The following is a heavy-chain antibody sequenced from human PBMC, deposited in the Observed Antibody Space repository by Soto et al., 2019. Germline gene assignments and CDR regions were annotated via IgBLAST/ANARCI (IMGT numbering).Heavy chain of an antibody. D-gene: IGHD1-26*01. CDR1: GYDFTTYG. CDR3: ASGRYGGY. CDR2: ISAHNGNT. V-gene: IGHV1-18*01. J-gene: IGHJ4*02. Sequence: QVPLVKSGAEVKKSGSSVQVACKGSGYDFTTYGIPWVRHAPGQGLEWMAWISAHNGNTDYAQKLQGRVTVTRDTCTSTAYMELRSLRSDDTAVYYCASGRYGGYWCQGALVTVSS.